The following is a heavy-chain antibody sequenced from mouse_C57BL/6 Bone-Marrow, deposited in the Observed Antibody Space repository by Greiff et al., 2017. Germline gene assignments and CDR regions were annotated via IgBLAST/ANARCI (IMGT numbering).Heavy chain of an antibody. CDR3: ARNIVTYFDY. CDR2: IWSGGST. CDR1: GFSLTSYG. V-gene: IGHV2-2*01. D-gene: IGHD2-5*01. J-gene: IGHJ2*01. Sequence: VQLQQSGPGLVQPSQSLSITCTVSGFSLTSYGVHWVRQSPGKGLEWLGVIWSGGSTDYNAAFISRLSISKDNSKIQVFFKMNSLQADDTDIYYCARNIVTYFDYRGQGTTLTDSS.